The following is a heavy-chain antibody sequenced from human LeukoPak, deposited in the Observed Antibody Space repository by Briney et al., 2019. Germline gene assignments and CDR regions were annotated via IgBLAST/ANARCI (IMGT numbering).Heavy chain of an antibody. J-gene: IGHJ4*02. D-gene: IGHD2-15*01. CDR2: ISSSSSYI. Sequence: PGGSLRLSCAASGFTFSSYSMNWVRQAPGKGLEWVSSISSSSSYIYYADSLKGRFTSSRDNAKNSLYLQMNSLRAEDTAVYYCARDYIGDIVVVVAANAFDYWGQGTLVTVSS. CDR3: ARDYIGDIVVVVAANAFDY. V-gene: IGHV3-21*01. CDR1: GFTFSSYS.